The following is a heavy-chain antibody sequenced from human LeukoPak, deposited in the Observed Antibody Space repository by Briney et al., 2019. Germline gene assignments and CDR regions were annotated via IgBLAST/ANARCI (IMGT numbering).Heavy chain of an antibody. Sequence: GGSLRLSCAASGFTFSSYAMSWVRQAPGKGLEYVSAISSNGGSTYYANSVKGRFTISRDNSKNTLYLQMGSLRAEDMAVYYCARSPSMVRGVIGNWFDPWGLGTLVTVSS. D-gene: IGHD3-10*01. CDR2: ISSNGGST. J-gene: IGHJ5*02. CDR1: GFTFSSYA. V-gene: IGHV3-64*01. CDR3: ARSPSMVRGVIGNWFDP.